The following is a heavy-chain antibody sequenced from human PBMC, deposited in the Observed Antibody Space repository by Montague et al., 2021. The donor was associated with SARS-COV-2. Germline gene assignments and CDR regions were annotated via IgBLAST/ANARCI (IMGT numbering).Heavy chain of an antibody. CDR1: GFTFSSYS. J-gene: IGHJ6*02. CDR2: ISSSSSYI. D-gene: IGHD3-10*01. Sequence: SLRLSCAASGFTFSSYSMNWVRQAPGKGLERVSSISSSSSYIYYADSVKGRFTISRDNAKNSLYLQMNSLRAEDTAVYFCARERTVVIITGYYYYGVDVWGQGTTVTVSS. V-gene: IGHV3-21*01. CDR3: ARERTVVIITGYYYYGVDV.